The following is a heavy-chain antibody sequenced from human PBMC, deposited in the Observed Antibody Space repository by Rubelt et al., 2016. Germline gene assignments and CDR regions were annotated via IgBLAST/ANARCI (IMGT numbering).Heavy chain of an antibody. CDR3: ARWTQWLEVYYFDY. CDR1: GFTFSNYS. Sequence: EVQLVESGGGLVQPGGSLRVSCVASGFTFSNYSMNWVRQAPGKGLEWVSYISSSSSTIYYADSVKGRFTISRDNAKNSLYLQMNSLRAEDTAVYYCARWTQWLEVYYFDYWGQGTLVTVSS. J-gene: IGHJ4*02. CDR2: ISSSSSTI. D-gene: IGHD6-19*01. V-gene: IGHV3-48*01.